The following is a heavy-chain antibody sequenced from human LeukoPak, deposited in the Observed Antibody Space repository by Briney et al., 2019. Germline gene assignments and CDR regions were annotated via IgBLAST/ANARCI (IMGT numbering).Heavy chain of an antibody. V-gene: IGHV4-39*01. CDR2: IYYSGST. CDR3: ARGYYYDSSGYYPFDY. D-gene: IGHD3-22*01. Sequence: SETLSLTCTVSGGSISSSSYYWGWIRQPPGMGLEWIGSIYYSGSTYYNPSLKSRVTISVDTSKNQFSLKLSSVTAADTAVYYCARGYYYDSSGYYPFDYWGQGTLVTVSS. CDR1: GGSISSSSYY. J-gene: IGHJ4*02.